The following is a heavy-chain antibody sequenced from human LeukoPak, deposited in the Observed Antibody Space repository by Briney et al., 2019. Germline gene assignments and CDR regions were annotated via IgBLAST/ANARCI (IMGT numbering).Heavy chain of an antibody. J-gene: IGHJ6*03. V-gene: IGHV3-30*02. Sequence: GGSLRLSCAASGFTFSSYGMHWVRQAPGKGLEWVAFIRYDGSNKYYADSVKGRFTISRDNSKNTLYLQMNSLRAEDTAVYYCAKEARITMVRGVRISHMDVWGKGTTVTASS. CDR1: GFTFSSYG. D-gene: IGHD3-10*01. CDR3: AKEARITMVRGVRISHMDV. CDR2: IRYDGSNK.